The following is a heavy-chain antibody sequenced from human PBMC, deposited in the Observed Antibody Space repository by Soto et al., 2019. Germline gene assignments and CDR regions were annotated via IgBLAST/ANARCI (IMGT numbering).Heavy chain of an antibody. CDR3: ARHGIVTGINDYGMDV. CDR2: IYPGDSDT. J-gene: IGHJ6*02. D-gene: IGHD3-9*01. V-gene: IGHV5-51*01. Sequence: GESLKISCKGSGYTFTSYWIGWVRQMPGEGLEWLGVIYPGDSDTRYSPSFQGQVTISADKSINTAYLQWGSLKASGTAMYYCARHGIVTGINDYGMDVWGQGTTVTVSS. CDR1: GYTFTSYW.